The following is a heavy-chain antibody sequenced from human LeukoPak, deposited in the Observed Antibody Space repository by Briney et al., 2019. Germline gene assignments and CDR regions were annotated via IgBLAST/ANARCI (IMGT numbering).Heavy chain of an antibody. CDR2: TYYRSKWYN. V-gene: IGHV6-1*01. D-gene: IGHD4/OR15-4a*01. CDR1: GDSVSSNSTA. Sequence: SQTLSLTCAISGDSVSSNSTAWNWIRQSPSRGLEWLGRTYYRSKWYNDYTVSVKSRITFNPDTSKNQFSLHLNSVTPEDTAVYYCARKRLSADSFDIWGQGTLVAVSS. J-gene: IGHJ3*02. CDR3: ARKRLSADSFDI.